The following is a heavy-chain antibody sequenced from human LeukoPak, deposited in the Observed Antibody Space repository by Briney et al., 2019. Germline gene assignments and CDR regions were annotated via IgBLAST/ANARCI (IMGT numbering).Heavy chain of an antibody. CDR2: IYYSGSI. CDR3: ARVEGGYYDSSGYPQPYYFDY. J-gene: IGHJ4*02. Sequence: SETLSLTCAVSGYSISSDNWWGWIRQPPGKGLEWIGYIYYSGSIYYNPSLKSRVTMSVDTSKNQFSLKLSSVTAVDTAVYYCARVEGGYYDSSGYPQPYYFDYWGQGTLVTVSS. CDR1: GYSISSDNW. D-gene: IGHD3-22*01. V-gene: IGHV4-28*05.